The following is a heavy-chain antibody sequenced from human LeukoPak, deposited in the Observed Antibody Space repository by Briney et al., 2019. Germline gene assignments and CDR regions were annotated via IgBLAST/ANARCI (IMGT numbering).Heavy chain of an antibody. CDR3: TRDRRDGYNYVDY. CDR1: GRSISNYY. D-gene: IGHD5-24*01. Sequence: SETLSLTCTVSGRSISNYYWSWIRQPPGEGLEWIGYISYTGSTDHNPSPKRRVTISVDTSKNQFSLKLNSVTAADTAVYYCTRDRRDGYNYVDYWGQGTLVTLSS. J-gene: IGHJ4*02. CDR2: ISYTGST. V-gene: IGHV4-59*01.